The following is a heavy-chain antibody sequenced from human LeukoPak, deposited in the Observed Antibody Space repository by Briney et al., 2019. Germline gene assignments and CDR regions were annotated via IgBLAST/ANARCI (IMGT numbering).Heavy chain of an antibody. J-gene: IGHJ5*02. CDR2: IYHSGST. D-gene: IGHD6-19*01. V-gene: IGHV4-59*01. CDR3: AREDSSGLFAP. CDR1: DDSISSYY. Sequence: PSETLSLTCTVSDDSISSYYWSCIRQPPGKGLEWIGYIYHSGSTNYNPSLKTRVTILVDTSKNQSSLKLSSVTAADTAVYYCAREDSSGLFAPWGQGTLVTVSS.